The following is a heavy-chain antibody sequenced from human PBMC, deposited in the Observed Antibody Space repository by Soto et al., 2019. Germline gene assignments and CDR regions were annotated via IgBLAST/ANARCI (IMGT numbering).Heavy chain of an antibody. CDR1: GGSISSYY. Sequence: SETLSLTCTVSGGSISSYYWSWIRQPPGKGLEWIGYIYYSGSTNYNPSLKSRVTISVDTSKNQFSLKLSSVTAADTAVYYCARDDREGWFGELSSWGQGTLVTVSS. D-gene: IGHD3-10*01. J-gene: IGHJ4*02. V-gene: IGHV4-59*01. CDR3: ARDDREGWFGELSS. CDR2: IYYSGST.